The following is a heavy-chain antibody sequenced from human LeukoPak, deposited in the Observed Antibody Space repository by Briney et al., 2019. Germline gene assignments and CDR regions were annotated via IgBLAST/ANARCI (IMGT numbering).Heavy chain of an antibody. CDR2: IYYSGST. CDR1: GFTFSSYA. D-gene: IGHD5/OR15-5a*01. CDR3: ARLWGGTSTIDY. J-gene: IGHJ4*02. V-gene: IGHV4-39*01. Sequence: GSLRLSCAASGFTFSSYAMSWVRQPPGKGLEWIGSIYYSGSTYYNPSLKSRVTISVDTSKNQFSLKLSSVTAADTAVYYCARLWGGTSTIDYWGQGTLVTVSS.